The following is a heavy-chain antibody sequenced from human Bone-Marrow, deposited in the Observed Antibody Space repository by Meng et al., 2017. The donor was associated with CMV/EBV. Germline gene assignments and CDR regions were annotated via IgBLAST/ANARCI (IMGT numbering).Heavy chain of an antibody. J-gene: IGHJ4*02. D-gene: IGHD3-3*01. CDR3: ARDAQYYDFWSGYYTPLDY. Sequence: ASVKVSCKASGYTFTGYYMHWVRQAPGQGLEWMGWINPNSGGTNYAQKFQGRVTKTRDTSISTAYMELSRLRSDDTAVYYCARDAQYYDFWSGYYTPLDYWGQGTLVTVSS. CDR2: INPNSGGT. CDR1: GYTFTGYY. V-gene: IGHV1-2*02.